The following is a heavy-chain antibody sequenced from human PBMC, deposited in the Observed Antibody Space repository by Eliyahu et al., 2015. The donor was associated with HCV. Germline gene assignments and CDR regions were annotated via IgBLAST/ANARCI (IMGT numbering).Heavy chain of an antibody. D-gene: IGHD3-10*01. V-gene: IGHV1-69*04. CDR2: IIPILGIA. Sequence: QLVQSGAEVKKPGSSVKVSCKASGGTFSSYAISWVRQAPGQGLEWMGRIIPILGIANYAQKFQGRVTITADKSTSTAYMELSSLRSEDTAVYYCAGDFPPGGGELLSKCWGQGTLVTVSS. CDR1: GGTFSSYA. J-gene: IGHJ4*02. CDR3: AGDFPPGGGELLSKC.